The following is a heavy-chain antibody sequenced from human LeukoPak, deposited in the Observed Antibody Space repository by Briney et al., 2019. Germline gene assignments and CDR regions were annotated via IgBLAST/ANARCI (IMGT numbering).Heavy chain of an antibody. CDR2: IYYSGST. Sequence: SETLSFTCTVSGGSISSYYWSWIRQPPGKGLEWIGYIYYSGSTNYNPSLKSRVTISVDTSKNQFSLKLSSVIAADTAVYYCARHGSSWTYFDYWGQGTLVTVSS. D-gene: IGHD6-13*01. J-gene: IGHJ4*02. CDR3: ARHGSSWTYFDY. CDR1: GGSISSYY. V-gene: IGHV4-59*08.